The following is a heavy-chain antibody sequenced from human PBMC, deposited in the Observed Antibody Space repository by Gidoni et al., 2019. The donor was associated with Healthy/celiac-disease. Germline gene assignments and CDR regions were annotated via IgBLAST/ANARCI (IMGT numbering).Heavy chain of an antibody. V-gene: IGHV3-9*01. D-gene: IGHD3-10*01. CDR2: ISWNSGSI. CDR1: GFTFDDYA. Sequence: EVQLVESGGGLVQPGRSLRLSCAASGFTFDDYAMHWVRQAPGKGLEWVSGISWNSGSIGYADSVKGRFTISRDNAKNSLYLQMNSLRAEDTALYYCAKDIGAGSPTPYGMDVWGQVTTVTVSS. CDR3: AKDIGAGSPTPYGMDV. J-gene: IGHJ6*02.